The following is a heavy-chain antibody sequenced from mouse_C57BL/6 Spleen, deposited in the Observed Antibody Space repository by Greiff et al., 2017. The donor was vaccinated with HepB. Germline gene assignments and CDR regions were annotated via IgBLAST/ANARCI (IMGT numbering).Heavy chain of an antibody. V-gene: IGHV1-55*01. D-gene: IGHD2-4*01. J-gene: IGHJ2*01. CDR2: IYPGSGST. Sequence: VQLQQPGAELVKPGASVKMSCKASGYTFTSYWITWVKQRPGQGLEWIGDIYPGSGSTNYNEKFKSKATLTVGTSSSTAYMQLSSLTSEDSAVYYCARSMITTFDYWGQGTTLTVSS. CDR3: ARSMITTFDY. CDR1: GYTFTSYW.